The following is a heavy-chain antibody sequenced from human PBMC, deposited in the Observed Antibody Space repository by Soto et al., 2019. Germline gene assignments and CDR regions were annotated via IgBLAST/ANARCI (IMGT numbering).Heavy chain of an antibody. V-gene: IGHV3-9*01. Sequence: SLRLSCAASGFTFNDYAMHWVRQTPGKGLEWVSGISWSSASIGYADSVRGRFTISRDNAKNSLYLQMNSLGTEDTALYYCAKDSGAGTLLSYYALDLWGQGTAGPVS. CDR2: ISWSSASI. D-gene: IGHD6-19*01. J-gene: IGHJ6*02. CDR3: AKDSGAGTLLSYYALDL. CDR1: GFTFNDYA.